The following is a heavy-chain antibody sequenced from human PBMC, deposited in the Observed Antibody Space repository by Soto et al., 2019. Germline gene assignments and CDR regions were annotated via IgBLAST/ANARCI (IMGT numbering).Heavy chain of an antibody. D-gene: IGHD6-13*01. CDR3: ARAPQTVAGAGIWY. V-gene: IGHV1-18*01. J-gene: IGHJ4*02. Sequence: VWVYCKSSGYTVTSEGMSGLGQAPGQGLEWMGWISGYNGDTNYAQKLQGRVTMTTDTSTSTAYMELRSLRSDDTAVYYCARAPQTVAGAGIWYWGQGTLVTVSS. CDR2: ISGYNGDT. CDR1: GYTVTSEG.